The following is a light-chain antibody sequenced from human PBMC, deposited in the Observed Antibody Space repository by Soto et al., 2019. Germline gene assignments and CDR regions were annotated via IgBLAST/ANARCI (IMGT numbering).Light chain of an antibody. CDR1: PTIDTY. V-gene: IGKV3-20*01. Sequence: VLTQSPDTLSLSPGATAILSCRASPTIDTYSAWYQLKPGQRPRLLIYGASSRALGIPDRFIGSGSGTNFTLTIHRLEPEDFAVHFCQHYASSPITFGQGTRLEIK. CDR2: GAS. CDR3: QHYASSPIT. J-gene: IGKJ5*01.